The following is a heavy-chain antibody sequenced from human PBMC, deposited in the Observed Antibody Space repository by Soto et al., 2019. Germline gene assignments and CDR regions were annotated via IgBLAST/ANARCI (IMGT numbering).Heavy chain of an antibody. CDR3: ARGGYCSGASCYRNNGMDV. Sequence: SVKVSCKASGGTFSSYAISWVRQAPGQGLEWMGGIIPIFGTANYAQKFQGRVTITADESTSTAYMELSSLRSEDTAVYYCARGGYCSGASCYRNNGMDVWGQGTTVTVSS. J-gene: IGHJ6*02. D-gene: IGHD2-15*01. CDR2: IIPIFGTA. CDR1: GGTFSSYA. V-gene: IGHV1-69*13.